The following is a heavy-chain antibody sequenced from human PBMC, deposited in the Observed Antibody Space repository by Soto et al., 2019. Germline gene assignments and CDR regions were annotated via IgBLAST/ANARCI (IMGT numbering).Heavy chain of an antibody. J-gene: IGHJ4*02. D-gene: IGHD2-21*02. V-gene: IGHV4-39*01. CDR1: GGSISSINIC. CDR2: ICYSGDT. CDR3: TLRDEVTSYYINH. Sequence: SETLSLTCAVSGGSISSINICWGWVRQPPGEGLEWIATICYSGDTYYNPSLKSRVTTSVDTSKNWFSLNLNSVTAADTAVHFCTLRDEVTSYYINHWGRGMLVTVSS.